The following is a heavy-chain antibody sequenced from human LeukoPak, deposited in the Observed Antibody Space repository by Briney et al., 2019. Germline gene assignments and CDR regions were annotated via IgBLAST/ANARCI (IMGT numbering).Heavy chain of an antibody. Sequence: GGSLRLSCAASGFTFTSYWMTWVRQAPGKGLEWVANIKENGSEKYYVDSVKGRFTVSRDNSKNTLYLQMNSLRAEDTAVYYCARGAGLNWFDSWGQGTLVTVSS. CDR2: IKENGSEK. V-gene: IGHV3-7*01. CDR3: ARGAGLNWFDS. CDR1: GFTFTSYW. J-gene: IGHJ5*01.